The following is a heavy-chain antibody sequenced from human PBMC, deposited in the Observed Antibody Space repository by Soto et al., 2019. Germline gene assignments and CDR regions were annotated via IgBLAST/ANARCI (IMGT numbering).Heavy chain of an antibody. CDR1: GITFSAYG. CDR3: AKDWTRGSGGDPDYFDN. J-gene: IGHJ4*02. V-gene: IGHV3-23*01. CDR2: ISVSGTST. D-gene: IGHD3-10*01. Sequence: RGSLILSCAGSGITFSAYGMSWVRQAPGKGLEWVSGISVSGTSTYDADSVPGGFTISSDNSKNTLYLQIKRLRAEDTALYYCAKDWTRGSGGDPDYFDNWGQGTLVTVSS.